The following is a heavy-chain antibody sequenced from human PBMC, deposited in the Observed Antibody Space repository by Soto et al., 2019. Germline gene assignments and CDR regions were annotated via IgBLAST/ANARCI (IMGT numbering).Heavy chain of an antibody. CDR2: ISYDGSNK. J-gene: IGHJ1*01. V-gene: IGHV3-30-3*01. D-gene: IGHD3-22*01. CDR1: GFTFSSYA. Sequence: QVQLVESGGGVVQPGRSLRLSCAASGFTFSSYAMYWVRQAPGKGLEWVAVISYDGSNKYYADSVKGRFTISRDNSKNTLYLQMNSLRAEDTAVYYCARVRDSSGYYLEYFQHWGQGTLVTVSS. CDR3: ARVRDSSGYYLEYFQH.